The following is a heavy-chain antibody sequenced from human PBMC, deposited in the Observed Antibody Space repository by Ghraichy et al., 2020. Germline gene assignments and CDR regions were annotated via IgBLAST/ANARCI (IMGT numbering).Heavy chain of an antibody. Sequence: GESLNISCAGSGFTFSSYSMNWVRQAPGKGLEWVSSISSSSSYIYYADSVKGRFTISRDNAKNSLYLQMNSLRAEDTAVYYCARDGEFYYGSGRTFDYWGQGTLVTVSS. CDR1: GFTFSSYS. D-gene: IGHD3-10*01. CDR3: ARDGEFYYGSGRTFDY. CDR2: ISSSSSYI. J-gene: IGHJ4*02. V-gene: IGHV3-21*01.